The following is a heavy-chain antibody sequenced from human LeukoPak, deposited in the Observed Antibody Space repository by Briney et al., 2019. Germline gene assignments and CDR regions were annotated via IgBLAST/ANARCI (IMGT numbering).Heavy chain of an antibody. CDR1: GYSFTSYW. CDR3: ARDIVVVVAATRRAFDI. Sequence: GESLKISCKGSGYSFTSYWIGWVRQMPGKGLEWMGWISAYNGNTNYAQKLQGRVTMTTDTSTSTAYMELRSLRSDDTAVYYCARDIVVVVAATRRAFDIWGQGTMVTVSS. V-gene: IGHV1-18*04. D-gene: IGHD2-15*01. CDR2: ISAYNGNT. J-gene: IGHJ3*02.